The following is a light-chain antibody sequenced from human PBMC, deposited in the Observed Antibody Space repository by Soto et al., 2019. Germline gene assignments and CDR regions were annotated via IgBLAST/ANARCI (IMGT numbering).Light chain of an antibody. CDR1: SSDVGSHNL. J-gene: IGLJ1*01. CDR3: CSYAGSTTDV. V-gene: IGLV2-23*01. CDR2: EGS. Sequence: QSVLTQPASVSGSPGQSITISCTGTSSDVGSHNLVSWYQQHPGKAPKLMIYEGSRRPSGVSNRFSGSKSGNTASLTVSGLQAEDEADYYCCSYAGSTTDVFGSGTKLTVL.